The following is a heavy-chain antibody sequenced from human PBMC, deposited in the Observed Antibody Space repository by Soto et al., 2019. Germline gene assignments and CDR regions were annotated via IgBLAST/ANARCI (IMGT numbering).Heavy chain of an antibody. CDR3: ASKRDYFDY. Sequence: SETLSLTCTVSGGAISTGGYYWRWIRQHPGKGLEWIGYIYYSGSSSYNLSLKGRLTISVDTSKNQFSLKLSSVTDADTAVYYCASKRDYFDYWGQGILVTVSS. J-gene: IGHJ4*02. CDR1: GGAISTGGYY. CDR2: IYYSGSS. V-gene: IGHV4-31*03.